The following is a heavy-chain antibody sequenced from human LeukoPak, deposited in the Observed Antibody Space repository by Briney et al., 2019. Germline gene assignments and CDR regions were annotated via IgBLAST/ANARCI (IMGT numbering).Heavy chain of an antibody. CDR1: GYTFTSYG. V-gene: IGHV1-18*01. J-gene: IGHJ6*02. D-gene: IGHD2-15*01. CDR2: ISAYNGNT. CDR3: ARDVEDIVVVVAAAYYYYGMDV. Sequence: GASVKVSGKASGYTFTSYGISWVRQAPGQGLEWMGWISAYNGNTNYAQKLQGRVTMTTDTSTSTAYMELRSLRSDDTAVYYCARDVEDIVVVVAAAYYYYGMDVWGQGTTVTVSS.